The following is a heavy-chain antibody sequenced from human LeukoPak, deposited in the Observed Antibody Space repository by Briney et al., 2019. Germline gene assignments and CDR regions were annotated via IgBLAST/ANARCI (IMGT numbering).Heavy chain of an antibody. D-gene: IGHD6-19*01. CDR3: VRVGSVSGSDYLDY. CDR2: SRNKAKSYTT. V-gene: IGHV3-72*01. J-gene: IGHJ4*02. CDR1: GFTFSDHF. Sequence: GGSLRLSCAVSGFTFSDHFLDWVRQAPGKGLEWVGRSRNKAKSYTTEYAASVKGRFTISRDDSKNSLYLQMNSPETEDTAVYYCVRVGSVSGSDYLDYWGQGTLVTVSS.